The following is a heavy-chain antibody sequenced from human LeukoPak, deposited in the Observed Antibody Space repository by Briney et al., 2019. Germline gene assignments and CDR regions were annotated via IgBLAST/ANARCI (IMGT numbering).Heavy chain of an antibody. Sequence: PGGSLRFSCAASGFSISTYAMHWVRQAPGKGLEWVAVISYDGNIKYYADSVKGRFTISRDNSKNTLDLQVNSLRVEDTAVYYCASCFYGSGSYTNYFAYWGQGTLVTVSS. V-gene: IGHV3-30-3*01. CDR3: ASCFYGSGSYTNYFAY. CDR2: ISYDGNIK. D-gene: IGHD3-10*01. J-gene: IGHJ4*02. CDR1: GFSISTYA.